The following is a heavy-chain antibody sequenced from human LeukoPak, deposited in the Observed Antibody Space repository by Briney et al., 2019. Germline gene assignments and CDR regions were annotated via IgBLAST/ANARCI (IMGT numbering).Heavy chain of an antibody. D-gene: IGHD2-2*02. Sequence: SETLSLTCAVYGGSITGYYWSWIRQPPGKGLEWVGEIHYTGATSYNPSLKSRATISIDTSKNQFSLKLSSVTAADTAVYYCARDRTVVPAAISVWFDPWGQGTLVTVSS. CDR1: GGSITGYY. CDR3: ARDRTVVPAAISVWFDP. V-gene: IGHV4-34*01. J-gene: IGHJ5*02. CDR2: IHYTGAT.